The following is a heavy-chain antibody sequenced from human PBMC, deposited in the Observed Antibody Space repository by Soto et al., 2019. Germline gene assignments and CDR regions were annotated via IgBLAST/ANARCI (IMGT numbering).Heavy chain of an antibody. D-gene: IGHD1-1*01. CDR3: VRDPWKDVPLEPSADNYFDT. CDR1: GFAFNSHG. Sequence: QVQLVESGGGVVQSGVSLRLSCAASGFAFNSHGFHWVRQTPSVGLEWLALISFNGNNKFYAGSVRGRFSISRDDSRNTLFLQMDDLRPEDSGVYYCVRDPWKDVPLEPSADNYFDTWGQGTLVTVSS. V-gene: IGHV3-30*03. CDR2: ISFNGNNK. J-gene: IGHJ5*02.